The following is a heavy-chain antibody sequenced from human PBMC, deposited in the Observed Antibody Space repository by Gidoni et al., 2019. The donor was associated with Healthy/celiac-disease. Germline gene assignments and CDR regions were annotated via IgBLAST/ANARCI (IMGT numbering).Heavy chain of an antibody. CDR2: ISYDGSNK. V-gene: IGHV3-30*18. J-gene: IGHJ3*02. CDR3: AKVITGTTFDAFDI. D-gene: IGHD1-7*01. CDR1: GFTFSTYG. Sequence: QVQLVESGGGVVQPGRSLRLSCAASGFTFSTYGMHWVRQAPGKGLEWVAVISYDGSNKYYADSVKGRFTISRDNSKNTLYLQMNSLRAEDTAMYYCAKVITGTTFDAFDIWGQGTMVTVSS.